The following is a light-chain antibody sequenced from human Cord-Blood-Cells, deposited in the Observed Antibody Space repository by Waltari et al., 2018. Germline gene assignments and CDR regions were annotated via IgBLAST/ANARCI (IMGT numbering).Light chain of an antibody. Sequence: SAIPQPASVSGSPGQSITISCTGTRSDVGGYNYVSWYQQHPGKAPKLMIYDVSNRPSGVSNRFSGSKSGNTASLTISGLQAEDEADYYCSSYTSSSTLVVFGGGTKLTVL. V-gene: IGLV2-14*01. CDR1: RSDVGGYNY. CDR2: DVS. J-gene: IGLJ2*01. CDR3: SSYTSSSTLVV.